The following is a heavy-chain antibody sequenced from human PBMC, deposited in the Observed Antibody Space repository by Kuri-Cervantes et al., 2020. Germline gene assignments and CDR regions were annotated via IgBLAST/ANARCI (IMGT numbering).Heavy chain of an antibody. CDR2: ISSDGSST. Sequence: GESLKISCAASGFTFSSYWMHWVRQAPGKGLVWVSRISSDGSSTIYADSVKGRFTISRDNAKNTLSLQMNSLRVEDTAVYYCAKDISGGSSGYYYFDYWGQGTLVTVSS. CDR1: GFTFSSYW. D-gene: IGHD3-22*01. V-gene: IGHV3-74*01. CDR3: AKDISGGSSGYYYFDY. J-gene: IGHJ4*02.